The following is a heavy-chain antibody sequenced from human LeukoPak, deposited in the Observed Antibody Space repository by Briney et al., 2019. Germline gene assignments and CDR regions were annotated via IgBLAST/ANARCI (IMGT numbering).Heavy chain of an antibody. Sequence: GGPLRLSCAASGFTFSNYWMHWVRQAPGKGLVWVSRINSDGSSTTSADSVKGRFTISRDNAKNTLYLQMNSLRAEDTAVYYCAKGGATVIDYWGQGTLVTVSS. CDR2: INSDGSST. V-gene: IGHV3-74*01. J-gene: IGHJ4*02. CDR1: GFTFSNYW. D-gene: IGHD4-17*01. CDR3: AKGGATVIDY.